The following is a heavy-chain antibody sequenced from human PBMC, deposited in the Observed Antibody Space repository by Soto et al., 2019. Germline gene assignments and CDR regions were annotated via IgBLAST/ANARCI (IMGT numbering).Heavy chain of an antibody. J-gene: IGHJ3*02. CDR3: ARDWLEFYYDSSAPGSAFDI. CDR1: GGTFSSYA. Sequence: SVKASCKASGGTFSSYAISWVRQAPGQGLEWMGGIIPIFGTANYAQKFQGRVTITADESTSTAYMELSSLRSEDTAVYYCARDWLEFYYDSSAPGSAFDIWGQGTMVTVSS. V-gene: IGHV1-69*13. D-gene: IGHD3-22*01. CDR2: IIPIFGTA.